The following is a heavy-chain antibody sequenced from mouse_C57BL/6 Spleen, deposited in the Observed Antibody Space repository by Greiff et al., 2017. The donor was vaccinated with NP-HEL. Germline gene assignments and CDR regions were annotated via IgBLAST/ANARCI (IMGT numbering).Heavy chain of an antibody. Sequence: EVKLVESGGDLVKPGGSLKLSCAASGFTFSSYGMSWVRQTPDKRLEWVATISSGGSYTYYPDSVKGRFTISRDNAKNTLYLQMSSLKSEDTAMYYCARRGGVSAMDYWGQGTSVTVSS. CDR1: GFTFSSYG. CDR2: ISSGGSYT. V-gene: IGHV5-6*02. CDR3: ARRGGVSAMDY. J-gene: IGHJ4*01. D-gene: IGHD6-2*01.